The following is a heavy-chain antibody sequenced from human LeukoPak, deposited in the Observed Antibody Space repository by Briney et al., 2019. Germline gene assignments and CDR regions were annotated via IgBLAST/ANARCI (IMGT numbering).Heavy chain of an antibody. V-gene: IGHV3-30-3*01. CDR1: GFTFSSYT. CDR3: AREESQAYGDYVGCFDY. Sequence: GGSLRLSCAASGFTFSSYTMTWVRQAPGKGLEWVAVISYDGSNKYYADSVKGRFTISRDNSKNTLYLQMNSLRAEDTAVYYCAREESQAYGDYVGCFDYWGQGTLVTVSS. D-gene: IGHD4-17*01. J-gene: IGHJ4*02. CDR2: ISYDGSNK.